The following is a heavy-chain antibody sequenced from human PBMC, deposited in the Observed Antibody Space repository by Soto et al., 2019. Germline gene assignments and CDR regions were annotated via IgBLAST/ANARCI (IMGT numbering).Heavy chain of an antibody. V-gene: IGHV1-69*02. CDR3: ASMATGQRHFDY. CDR1: GGTFSSYT. Sequence: SVKVSCKASGGTFSSYTISWVRQAPGQGLEWMGRIIPILGIANYAQKFQGRVTITADKSTSTAYMELSSLRSEDTAVYYCASMATGQRHFDYWGQGTLVTVSS. CDR2: IIPILGIA. D-gene: IGHD5-12*01. J-gene: IGHJ4*02.